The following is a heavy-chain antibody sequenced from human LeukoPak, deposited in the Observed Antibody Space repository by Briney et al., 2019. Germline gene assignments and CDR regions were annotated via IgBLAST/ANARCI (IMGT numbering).Heavy chain of an antibody. CDR1: GGSISSSSYY. CDR2: IYYSGST. V-gene: IGHV4-39*07. CDR3: AAATGTTSYFDY. D-gene: IGHD1-1*01. Sequence: SETLSLTRTVSGGSISSSSYYWGWIRQPPGKGLEWIGSIYYSGSTYYNPSLKSRVTISVDTSKNQFSLKLSSVTAADTAVYYCAAATGTTSYFDYWGQGTLVTVSS. J-gene: IGHJ4*02.